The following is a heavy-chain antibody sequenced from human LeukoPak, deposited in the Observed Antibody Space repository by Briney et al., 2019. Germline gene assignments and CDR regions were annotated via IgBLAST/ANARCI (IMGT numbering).Heavy chain of an antibody. CDR3: ARGGSYVHY. J-gene: IGHJ4*02. CDR2: INSGGSAI. Sequence: PGGSLRPSCVASGFTFSRFEMNWVRQAPGKGLEWVSYINSGGSAIYYADSVKGRFTISRDNAKNSLYLQMNSLRADDTAVYYCARGGSYVHYWGQGTLVTVSS. D-gene: IGHD1-26*01. V-gene: IGHV3-48*03. CDR1: GFTFSRFE.